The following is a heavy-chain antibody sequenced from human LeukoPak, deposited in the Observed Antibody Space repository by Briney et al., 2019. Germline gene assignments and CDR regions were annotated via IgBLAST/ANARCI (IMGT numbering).Heavy chain of an antibody. Sequence: GGSLRLSCAASGFSFSSYWMSWVCQAPGKGLEWVANIKQDGSEKYYVDSVKGRFTISRDNTKNSLYLHMNSLRAEDTATYYCARDRVWTVLYWGQGTLVTVSS. CDR2: IKQDGSEK. CDR3: ARDRVWTVLY. D-gene: IGHD6-13*01. V-gene: IGHV3-7*01. CDR1: GFSFSSYW. J-gene: IGHJ4*02.